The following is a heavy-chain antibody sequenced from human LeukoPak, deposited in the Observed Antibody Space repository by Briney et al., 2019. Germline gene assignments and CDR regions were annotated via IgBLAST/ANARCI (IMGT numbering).Heavy chain of an antibody. CDR1: GFTFNIYA. Sequence: PGTSLRLSCAASGFTFNIYAMSWVRLAPGKGLQWVASMCGSAGCTFYTDSVKGRFTISRDNSNNTLYLEMNSLRAEDTAIYYCARDRPNYHESNGHYYERDGDHWGQGTLVTVSS. V-gene: IGHV3-23*01. J-gene: IGHJ5*02. D-gene: IGHD3-22*01. CDR3: ARDRPNYHESNGHYYERDGDH. CDR2: MCGSAGCT.